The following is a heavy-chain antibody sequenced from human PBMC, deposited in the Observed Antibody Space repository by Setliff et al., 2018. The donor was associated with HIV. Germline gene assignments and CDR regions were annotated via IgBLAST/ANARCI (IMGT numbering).Heavy chain of an antibody. Sequence: SETLSLTCAVYGGSFSGFYWSWFRQPPGKGLDWVGEINHSGSTNYSPSLKSRVTISIDTSKKQFSLKLTSVTAADTALYYCARGGGFWSGQLDYWGQGTLVTVSS. CDR1: GGSFSGFY. CDR3: ARGGGFWSGQLDY. CDR2: INHSGST. J-gene: IGHJ4*02. D-gene: IGHD3-3*01. V-gene: IGHV4-34*01.